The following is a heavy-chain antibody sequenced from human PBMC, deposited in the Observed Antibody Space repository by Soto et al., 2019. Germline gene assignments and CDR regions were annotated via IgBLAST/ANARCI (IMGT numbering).Heavy chain of an antibody. CDR2: IYYSGST. V-gene: IGHV4-39*01. Sequence: SETLSLTCTVSGGSISSSSYYWGWIRQPPGKGLEWIGSIYYSGSTYYNPSLKSRVTISVDTSKTQFSLKLSSVTAADTAVYYCARLGYCSSTSCYGWFDPWGQGTLVTVSS. CDR1: GGSISSSSYY. D-gene: IGHD2-2*01. CDR3: ARLGYCSSTSCYGWFDP. J-gene: IGHJ5*02.